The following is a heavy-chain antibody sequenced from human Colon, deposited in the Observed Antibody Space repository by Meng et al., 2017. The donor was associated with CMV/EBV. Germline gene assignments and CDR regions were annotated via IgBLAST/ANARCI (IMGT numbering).Heavy chain of an antibody. CDR3: VRDNAWAFDY. Sequence: GGSLRLSWAASGFTFSNYWMHWVRQAPGKGLVWVSPSSSDGSSTSYADSVKGRFTISRDNAKNTLYVQMNSLRTEDTAIYYCVRDNAWAFDYWGQGTLVTVSS. V-gene: IGHV3-74*01. CDR1: GFTFSNYW. J-gene: IGHJ4*02. CDR2: SSSDGSST. D-gene: IGHD2-2*01.